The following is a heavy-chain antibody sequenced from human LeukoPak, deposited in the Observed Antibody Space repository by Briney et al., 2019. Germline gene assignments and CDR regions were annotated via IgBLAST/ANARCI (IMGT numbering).Heavy chain of an antibody. J-gene: IGHJ4*02. CDR1: VFTSSSYS. CDR3: ARAGKLLWFGELLPDFDY. D-gene: IGHD3-10*01. CDR2: ISSSSIYT. Sequence: GGPLRLSCAASVFTSSSYSMNWVRQAPGKGLEWVSSISSSSIYTNYADSVKGRFTISRDNAKNSLYLQMNSLRAEDTAVYYCARAGKLLWFGELLPDFDYWGKGTLVTVSS. V-gene: IGHV3-21*04.